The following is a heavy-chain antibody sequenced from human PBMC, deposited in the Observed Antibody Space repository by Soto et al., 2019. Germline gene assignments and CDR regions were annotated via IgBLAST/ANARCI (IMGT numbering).Heavy chain of an antibody. D-gene: IGHD5-12*01. V-gene: IGHV3-48*03. Sequence: GVSLRLSCAASGFTFTNYEMNWVRQAPGKGLEWISYISSSGKTISYADSVKGRFTISGDNAKNSLYLQMNSLRAEDTAVYYCARDPEKYSGSDLGIDYWGQGTLVTVSS. J-gene: IGHJ4*02. CDR2: ISSSGKTI. CDR1: GFTFTNYE. CDR3: ARDPEKYSGSDLGIDY.